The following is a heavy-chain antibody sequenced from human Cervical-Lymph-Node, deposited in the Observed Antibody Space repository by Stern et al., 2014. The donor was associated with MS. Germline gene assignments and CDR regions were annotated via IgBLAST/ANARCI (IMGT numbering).Heavy chain of an antibody. CDR2: IYPGDSDT. CDR1: GYRFNTYW. Sequence: EVQLEESGAEVKKPGESLKISCEASGYRFNTYWIGWVRQMPGKGLEWMGIIYPGDSDTRFSPTFQGQVSIPADKSMGPAYLQWKGLKASDTAIYYCARGEGSAWYNWGQGTLVTVSS. V-gene: IGHV5-51*03. J-gene: IGHJ4*02. CDR3: ARGEGSAWYN. D-gene: IGHD6-13*01.